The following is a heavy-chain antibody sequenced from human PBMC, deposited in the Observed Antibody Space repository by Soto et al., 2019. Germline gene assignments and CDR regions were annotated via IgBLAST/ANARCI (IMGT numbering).Heavy chain of an antibody. D-gene: IGHD2-15*01. CDR3: AREFCSGGNCYTYYFDP. Sequence: GGSLRLSCAASGLTFNRYWMHWVRHAPGQGLVWVSHINTDGSNTNYADSVKGRFTISRDDAKSTLFLQMNSLRDEDTAVYYCAREFCSGGNCYTYYFDPWGQGIPVTVS. V-gene: IGHV3-74*01. CDR2: INTDGSNT. J-gene: IGHJ5*02. CDR1: GLTFNRYW.